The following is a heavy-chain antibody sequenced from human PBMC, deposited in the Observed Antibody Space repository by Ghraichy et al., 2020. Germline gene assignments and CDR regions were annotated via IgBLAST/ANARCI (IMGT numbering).Heavy chain of an antibody. CDR1: GFTFSSYS. CDR2: ISSSSSTI. Sequence: GESLNISCAASGFTFSSYSMNWVRQAPGKGLEWVSYISSSSSTIYYADSVKGRFTISRDNAKNSLYLQMNSLRDEDTAVYYCARGGVTIFGVVITPPDYWGQGILVTVSS. CDR3: ARGGVTIFGVVITPPDY. V-gene: IGHV3-48*02. D-gene: IGHD3-3*01. J-gene: IGHJ4*02.